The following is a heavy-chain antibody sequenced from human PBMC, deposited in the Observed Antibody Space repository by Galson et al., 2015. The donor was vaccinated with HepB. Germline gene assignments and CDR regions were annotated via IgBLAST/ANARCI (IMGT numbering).Heavy chain of an antibody. CDR2: ISSGTSKI. Sequence: LRLSCAASGFTFSSYGMNWVRQAPGKGLEWVSFISSGTSKIYYADSVKGRFTISRDHAINSLYLHMNSLRDEDTAVYYCARGGDFWSGFQEPFDYWGQGILVIVSS. D-gene: IGHD3-3*01. V-gene: IGHV3-48*02. J-gene: IGHJ4*02. CDR3: ARGGDFWSGFQEPFDY. CDR1: GFTFSSYG.